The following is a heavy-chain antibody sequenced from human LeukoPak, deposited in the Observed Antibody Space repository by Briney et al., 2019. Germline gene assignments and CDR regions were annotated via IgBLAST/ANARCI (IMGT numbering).Heavy chain of an antibody. CDR2: LHTSGSYT. CDR3: ARGWNYDFWSGYYTGSGNWFDP. J-gene: IGHJ5*02. CDR1: GGSISNYY. V-gene: IGHV4-4*07. D-gene: IGHD3-3*01. Sequence: SETLSLTCTVSGGSISNYYWSWIRQPAGKGLEWMGRLHTSGSYTYYNPSLKSRVTISVDTSKNQFSLKLSSVTAADTAVYYCARGWNYDFWSGYYTGSGNWFDPWGQGTLVTVSS.